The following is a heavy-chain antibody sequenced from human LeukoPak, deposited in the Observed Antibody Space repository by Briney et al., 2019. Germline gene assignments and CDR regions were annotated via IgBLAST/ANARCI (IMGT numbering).Heavy chain of an antibody. J-gene: IGHJ6*02. D-gene: IGHD5-18*01. CDR1: GGSFSGYY. V-gene: IGHV4-34*01. Sequence: PSETLSLTCAVYGGSFSGYYWSWIRQPPGKGLEWIGEINHSGSTNYNPSLKSRVTISVDTSKNQFSLKLSSVTAADTAVYYCARGGIQLRPPTGYYYGMDVWGQGTTVTVSS. CDR3: ARGGIQLRPPTGYYYGMDV. CDR2: INHSGST.